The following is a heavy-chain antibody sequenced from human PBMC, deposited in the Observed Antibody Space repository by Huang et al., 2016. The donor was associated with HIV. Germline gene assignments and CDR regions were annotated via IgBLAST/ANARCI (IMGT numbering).Heavy chain of an antibody. V-gene: IGHV3-74*01. Sequence: EEHLVESGGGLVQPGGSLRLSCEASGFKFSNYWMQWVRQAPGKGLMWGSRIKTDGRTTDYAASVKGLFTISRDNAKNTLYLQMSSLTAEDTAIYYCARAGGFEIWGQGTVVTVSS. CDR1: GFKFSNYW. J-gene: IGHJ3*02. D-gene: IGHD2-15*01. CDR3: ARAGGFEI. CDR2: IKTDGRTT.